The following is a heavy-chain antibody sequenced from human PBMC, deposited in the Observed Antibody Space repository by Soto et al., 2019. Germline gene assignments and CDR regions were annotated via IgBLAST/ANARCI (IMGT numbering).Heavy chain of an antibody. V-gene: IGHV1-69*01. CDR1: GGTFSSYA. Sequence: QVRLVQSGAEVKKPGSSVKVSCKTSGGTFSSYAISWVRQAPGKGLEWMGGIIPSFGTANYGQKFQGRVTITADESTSTAYMELSSLRSADTAVYYCARERGEYGMDVWGQGTPVTVSS. J-gene: IGHJ6*02. CDR2: IIPSFGTA. CDR3: ARERGEYGMDV. D-gene: IGHD2-21*01.